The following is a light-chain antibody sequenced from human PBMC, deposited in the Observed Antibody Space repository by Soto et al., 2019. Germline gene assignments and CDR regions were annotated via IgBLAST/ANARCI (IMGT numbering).Light chain of an antibody. CDR2: GAS. J-gene: IGKJ1*01. Sequence: EIVLTQSPATLSVSPGERATLSCRASQSVSSNLAWYQQKPGQAPRLLIYGASNRATGIPARFSGSGSGTEFTLTISSLQSEDFAVYYCQKYNNWPRGTFGQGTKVDI. CDR1: QSVSSN. V-gene: IGKV3-15*01. CDR3: QKYNNWPRGT.